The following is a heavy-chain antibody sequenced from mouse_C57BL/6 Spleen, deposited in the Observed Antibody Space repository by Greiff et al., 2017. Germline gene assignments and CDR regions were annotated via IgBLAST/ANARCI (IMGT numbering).Heavy chain of an antibody. V-gene: IGHV1-18*01. D-gene: IGHD2-3*01. CDR2: INPNNGGT. CDR1: GYTFTDYN. CDR3: ARRGNGYYDWYFDV. J-gene: IGHJ1*03. Sequence: VQLQQSGPELVKPGASVKIPCKASGYTFTDYNMDWVKQSHGKSLEWIGDINPNNGGTIYNQKFKGKATLTVDKSSSTAYMELRSLTSEDTAVYYCARRGNGYYDWYFDVWGTGTTVTVSS.